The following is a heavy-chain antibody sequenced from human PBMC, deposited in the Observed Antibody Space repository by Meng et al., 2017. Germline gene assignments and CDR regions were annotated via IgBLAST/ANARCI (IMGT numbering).Heavy chain of an antibody. D-gene: IGHD6-19*01. V-gene: IGHV3-21*01. J-gene: IGHJ3*02. Sequence: VRLGGSGGGTVRPGRSLSIYCASSGFTFSSYSMNWVRQAPGKGLEWVSSISSSSSYIYYADSVKGRFTISRDNAKNSLYLQMNSLRAEDTAVYYCARDRQWLVGGAFDIWGQGTMVTVSS. CDR1: GFTFSSYS. CDR3: ARDRQWLVGGAFDI. CDR2: ISSSSSYI.